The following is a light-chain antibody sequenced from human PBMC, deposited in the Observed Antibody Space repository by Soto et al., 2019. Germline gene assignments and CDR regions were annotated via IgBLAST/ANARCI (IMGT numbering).Light chain of an antibody. CDR2: DVS. J-gene: IGLJ2*01. V-gene: IGLV2-14*01. CDR1: SSDVGGYNY. CDR3: SSYTGSSTLV. Sequence: QLVLTQPASVSGSPGQSITISCTGTSSDVGGYNYVSWYQQHPGKAPKLMIYDVSNRPSGVSNRFSGSKSGNTASLTISGLQAEDEADYYCSSYTGSSTLVFGGGTKVTVL.